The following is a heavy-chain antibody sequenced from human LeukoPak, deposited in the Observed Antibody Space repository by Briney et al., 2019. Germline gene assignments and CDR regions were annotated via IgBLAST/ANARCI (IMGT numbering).Heavy chain of an antibody. CDR2: INPNSGGT. CDR3: ARGKFVAYYDFWSGYYFDY. V-gene: IGHV1-2*02. J-gene: IGHJ4*02. Sequence: ASVKVSCKASGYTFSGYYMHWVRQAPGQGLEWMGWINPNSGGTNYAQKFQGRVTMTRDTSISTAYMELSRLRSDDTAVYYCARGKFVAYYDFWSGYYFDYWGQGTLVTVSS. CDR1: GYTFSGYY. D-gene: IGHD3-3*01.